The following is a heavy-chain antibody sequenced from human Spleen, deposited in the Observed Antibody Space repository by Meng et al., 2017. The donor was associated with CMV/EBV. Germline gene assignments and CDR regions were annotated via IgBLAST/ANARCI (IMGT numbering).Heavy chain of an antibody. V-gene: IGHV1-8*01. D-gene: IGHD3-22*01. CDR1: GYIFTSFD. CDR2: INPQSGNT. J-gene: IGHJ3*01. CDR3: ARDYFERSGPYYRYGFDV. Sequence: ASVKVSCKASGYIFTSFDISWIRQAPGQGLEWMGWINPQSGNTGYAQKFQGRVALTGDTSTNTVYMELSGLTAADTAVYYCARDYFERSGPYYRYGFDVWGQGTMVTVSS.